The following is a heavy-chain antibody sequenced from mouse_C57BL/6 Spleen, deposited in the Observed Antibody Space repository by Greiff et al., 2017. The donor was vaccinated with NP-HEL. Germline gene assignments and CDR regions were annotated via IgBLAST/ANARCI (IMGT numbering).Heavy chain of an antibody. J-gene: IGHJ2*01. Sequence: VQLQQSGAELARPGASVKMSCKASGYTFTSYTMHWVKQRPGQGLEWIGYINPSSGYTKYNQKFKDKATLTADKSSSTAYMQLSSLTSKDSAVYYWARSSCTTVVKDYWGQGTTLTVSS. CDR2: INPSSGYT. D-gene: IGHD1-1*01. CDR3: ARSSCTTVVKDY. V-gene: IGHV1-4*01. CDR1: GYTFTSYT.